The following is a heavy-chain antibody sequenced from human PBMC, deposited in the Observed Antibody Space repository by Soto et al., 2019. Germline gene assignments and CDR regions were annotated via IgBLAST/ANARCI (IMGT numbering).Heavy chain of an antibody. D-gene: IGHD3-10*01. CDR3: AKWYGSGGYLYYFDY. CDR2: ISGSGGST. Sequence: GGSLRLSCAASGFTFSSYAMSWVRQAPGKGLEWVSAISGSGGSTYYADSVKGRFTISRDNSKNTLYLQMNSLRAEDTAVYYCAKWYGSGGYLYYFDYWGQGTLVTVSS. V-gene: IGHV3-23*01. CDR1: GFTFSSYA. J-gene: IGHJ4*02.